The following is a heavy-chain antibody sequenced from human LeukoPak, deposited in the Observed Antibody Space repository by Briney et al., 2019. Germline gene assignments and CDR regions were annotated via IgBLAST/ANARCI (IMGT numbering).Heavy chain of an antibody. CDR1: GFTFSSYG. CDR2: INHSGST. J-gene: IGHJ4*02. D-gene: IGHD2/OR15-2a*01. V-gene: IGHV4-34*01. Sequence: LRLSCAASGFTFSSYGMHWVRQPPGKGLEWIGEINHSGSTNYNPSLKSRVTISTDTSKSQFSLNLRSVTAEDTGIYYCARGRCRNSGCRPYFDYWGQGTQVTVSS. CDR3: ARGRCRNSGCRPYFDY.